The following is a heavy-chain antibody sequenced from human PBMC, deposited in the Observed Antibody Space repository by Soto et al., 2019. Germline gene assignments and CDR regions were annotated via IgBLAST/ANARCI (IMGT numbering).Heavy chain of an antibody. CDR3: ARGKGMIVGYYFDY. CDR1: GGSISSGGYY. J-gene: IGHJ4*02. D-gene: IGHD3-22*01. V-gene: IGHV4-31*03. CDR2: IYYSGST. Sequence: PSETLSLTCTVSGGSISSGGYYWSWIRQHPGKGLEWIGYIYYSGSTYYNPSLKSRVTISVDTSKNQFSLKLSSVTAADTAVYYCARGKGMIVGYYFDYWGQGTLVTVSS.